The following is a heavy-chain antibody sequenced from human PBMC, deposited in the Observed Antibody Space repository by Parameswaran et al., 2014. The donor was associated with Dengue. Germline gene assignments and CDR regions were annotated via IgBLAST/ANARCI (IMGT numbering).Heavy chain of an antibody. J-gene: IGHJ6*02. CDR2: IYPGDSDT. D-gene: IGHD3-22*01. Sequence: VRQMPGKGLEWMGIIYPGDSDTRYSPSFQGQVTISADKSISTAYLQWSSLKASDTAIYYCARPHYYYDSSGYLYYYGMDVWGQGTTVTVSS. V-gene: IGHV5-51*01. CDR3: ARPHYYYDSSGYLYYYGMDV.